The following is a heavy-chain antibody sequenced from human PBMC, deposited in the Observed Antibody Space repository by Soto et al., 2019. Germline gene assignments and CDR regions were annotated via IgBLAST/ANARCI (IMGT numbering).Heavy chain of an antibody. CDR1: GGSISSYY. V-gene: IGHV4-59*12. Sequence: SETLSLTCTVSGGSISSYYWGWIRQPPGKGLEWIGYIYHSGSTYYNPSLKSRVTISVDRSKNQFSLKLSSVTAADTAVYYCARAGGLGAVAVDYWGQGTLVTVS. CDR2: IYHSGST. D-gene: IGHD6-19*01. CDR3: ARAGGLGAVAVDY. J-gene: IGHJ4*02.